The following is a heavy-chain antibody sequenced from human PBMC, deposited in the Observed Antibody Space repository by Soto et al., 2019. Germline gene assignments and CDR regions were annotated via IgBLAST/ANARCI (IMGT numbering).Heavy chain of an antibody. V-gene: IGHV4-59*01. J-gene: IGHJ6*02. CDR1: GGSISSYY. CDR2: IYYSGST. CDR3: ASEYKDYDFWSGYRPLTSYGMDV. D-gene: IGHD3-3*01. Sequence: SETLSLTCTVSGGSISSYYWSWIRQPPGKGLEWIGYIYYSGSTNYNPSLKSRVTISVDTSKNQFSLKLSSVTAADTAVYYCASEYKDYDFWSGYRPLTSYGMDVWGQGTTVTVSS.